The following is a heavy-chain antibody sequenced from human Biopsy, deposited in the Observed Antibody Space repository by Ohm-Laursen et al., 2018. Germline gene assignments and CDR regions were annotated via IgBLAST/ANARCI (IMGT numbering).Heavy chain of an antibody. Sequence: ASVKVSCKASGYTFISFGITWVRQAPGQGLEWVGYIGGDNGDTKYAQRFQGRVTMTTDTSTSTAYMELRSLRSDDTAFYYCARDGKYDSRGYWGPGTLVTVSS. CDR3: ARDGKYDSRGY. D-gene: IGHD3-22*01. CDR1: GYTFISFG. J-gene: IGHJ4*02. V-gene: IGHV1-18*01. CDR2: IGGDNGDT.